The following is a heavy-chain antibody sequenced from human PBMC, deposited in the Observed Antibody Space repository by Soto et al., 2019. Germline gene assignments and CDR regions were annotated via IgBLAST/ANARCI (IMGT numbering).Heavy chain of an antibody. V-gene: IGHV3-64D*08. CDR1: GFTFSSYA. CDR2: ISSNGGST. Sequence: GGSLRLSCSASGFTFSSYAMHWVRQAPGKGLEYVSAISSNGGSTYYADSVKGRFTISRDNSKNTLYLQMSSLRAEDTAVYYCVKARYSSGLSLLNFDIWGQGTMVTVSS. CDR3: VKARYSSGLSLLNFDI. J-gene: IGHJ3*02. D-gene: IGHD6-19*01.